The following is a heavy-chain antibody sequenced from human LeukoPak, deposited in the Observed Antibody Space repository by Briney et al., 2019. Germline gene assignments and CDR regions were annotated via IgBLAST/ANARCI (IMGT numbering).Heavy chain of an antibody. CDR3: AREGIYGDYRH. CDR1: GGSFSGYY. CDR2: IDTSGST. D-gene: IGHD4-17*01. Sequence: PSETLSLTCAVYGGSFSGYYWSWIRQPAGKGLEWIGRIDTSGSTNYNPSLKSRVTMSADTSKKQFSLKLRSVTAADTAVYYCAREGIYGDYRHWGQGTLVTVSS. V-gene: IGHV4-4*07. J-gene: IGHJ4*02.